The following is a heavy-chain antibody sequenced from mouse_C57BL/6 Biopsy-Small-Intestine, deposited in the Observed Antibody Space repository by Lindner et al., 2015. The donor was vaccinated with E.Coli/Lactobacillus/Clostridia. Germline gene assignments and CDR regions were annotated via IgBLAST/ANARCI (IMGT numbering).Heavy chain of an antibody. CDR2: IYPGDGDT. CDR1: GYAFSSSW. J-gene: IGHJ3*01. V-gene: IGHV1-82*01. CDR3: AREGVWFAY. Sequence: VQLQESGPELVKPGAXVKISCKASGYAFSSSWMNWVKQRPGKGLEWIGRIYPGDGDTNYNGKFKGKATLTADKSSSTAYMQLSSLTSEDSAVYFCAREGVWFAYWGQGTLVTVSA.